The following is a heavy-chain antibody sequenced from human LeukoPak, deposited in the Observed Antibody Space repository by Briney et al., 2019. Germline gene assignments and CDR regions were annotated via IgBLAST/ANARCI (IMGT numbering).Heavy chain of an antibody. CDR1: GYGFIGFY. CDR3: ARDNSVGDNAWWFDP. Sequence: ASVKVSCKASGYGFIGFYMHWVRQAPGQGLEWMGWSSPTTGATNYAQKFRGRVTMTKDTSVSTASMELTRLTSDDTAVYYCARDNSVGDNAWWFDPWGQGTLVPVSS. V-gene: IGHV1-2*02. CDR2: SSPTTGAT. D-gene: IGHD1-26*01. J-gene: IGHJ5*02.